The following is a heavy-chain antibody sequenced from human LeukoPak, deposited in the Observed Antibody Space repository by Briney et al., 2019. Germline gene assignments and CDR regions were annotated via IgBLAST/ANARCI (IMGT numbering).Heavy chain of an antibody. V-gene: IGHV3-30*18. Sequence: GGSLRLSCAASGFTFSSYGMHWVRQAPGKGLEWVAVISYDGSNKYYADSVKGRFTTSRDNSKNTLYLQMNSLRAEDTAVYYCAKDIPENYDSSGYYYVTLYYYGMDVWGQGTTVTVSS. J-gene: IGHJ6*02. D-gene: IGHD3-22*01. CDR1: GFTFSSYG. CDR3: AKDIPENYDSSGYYYVTLYYYGMDV. CDR2: ISYDGSNK.